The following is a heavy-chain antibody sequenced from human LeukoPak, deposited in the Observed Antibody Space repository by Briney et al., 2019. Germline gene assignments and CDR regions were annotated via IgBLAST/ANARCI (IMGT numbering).Heavy chain of an antibody. V-gene: IGHV4-39*07. D-gene: IGHD3-16*01. Sequence: PSETLSLTCTVSGGSISSSSYYWGWIRQPPGKGLEWIGSIYYSGSTYYNPSLKSRVPISVDTSKNQFSLKLSSVTAADTAVYYCARDLGVAFDIWGQGTMVTVSS. CDR3: ARDLGVAFDI. CDR2: IYYSGST. CDR1: GGSISSSSYY. J-gene: IGHJ3*02.